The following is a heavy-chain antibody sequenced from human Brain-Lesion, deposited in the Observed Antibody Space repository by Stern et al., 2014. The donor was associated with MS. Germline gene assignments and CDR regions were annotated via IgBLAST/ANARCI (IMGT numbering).Heavy chain of an antibody. CDR1: GFTFDDYA. V-gene: IGHV3-9*01. D-gene: IGHD1-14*01. CDR2: ISWNSGTL. CDR3: ARDITGSSAYFAY. J-gene: IGHJ4*02. Sequence: EVQLVESGGDLVQPGRSLRLSCAAFGFTFDDYAMHWVRQAPGKGLEWVAGISWNSGTLGYADSVKGRFTTSRDNAYSSLYLQMNSLRPEDTALYYCARDITGSSAYFAYWGQGPLVTVSS.